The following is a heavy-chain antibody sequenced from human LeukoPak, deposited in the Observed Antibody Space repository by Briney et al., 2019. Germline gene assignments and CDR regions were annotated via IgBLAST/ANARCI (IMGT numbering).Heavy chain of an antibody. V-gene: IGHV4-39*01. CDR1: GGSISCSSYY. CDR3: ARHYGCSSTSCYAGNFDY. D-gene: IGHD2-2*01. CDR2: IYYSGGT. J-gene: IGHJ4*02. Sequence: SETLSLTCTVSGGSISCSSYYWGWIRQPPGKGLEWIGSIYYSGGTYYNPSLKSRVTISVDTSKNQFSLKLSSVTAADTAVYYCARHYGCSSTSCYAGNFDYWGQGTLVTVSS.